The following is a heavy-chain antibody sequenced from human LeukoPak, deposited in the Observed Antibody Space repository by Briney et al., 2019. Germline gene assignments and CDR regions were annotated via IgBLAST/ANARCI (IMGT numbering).Heavy chain of an antibody. V-gene: IGHV3-21*01. Sequence: PGGSLRLSCAASGFTFSSYSMNWVRQAPGKGLEWVSSISSSSSYIYYADSVKGRFTISRDNAKNSLYLQMNSLRAEDTAVYYCARVAYYYDSSGYSFDYWGQGTLVTVSS. CDR2: ISSSSSYI. D-gene: IGHD3-22*01. J-gene: IGHJ4*02. CDR3: ARVAYYYDSSGYSFDY. CDR1: GFTFSSYS.